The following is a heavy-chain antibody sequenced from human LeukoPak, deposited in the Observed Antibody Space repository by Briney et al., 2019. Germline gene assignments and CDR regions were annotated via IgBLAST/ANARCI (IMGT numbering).Heavy chain of an antibody. V-gene: IGHV1-2*02. D-gene: IGHD6-6*01. CDR3: ARGGRIAARGDYYYYMDV. CDR2: INPNSGGT. Sequence: ASVKVSCKASGYTFTAYYLHWVRQAPGQRLEWMGWINPNSGGTNYAQNFQGRVTMTRDTSISTVYMELSSLRSEDTAVYYCARGGRIAARGDYYYYMDVWGKGTTVTVSS. J-gene: IGHJ6*03. CDR1: GYTFTAYY.